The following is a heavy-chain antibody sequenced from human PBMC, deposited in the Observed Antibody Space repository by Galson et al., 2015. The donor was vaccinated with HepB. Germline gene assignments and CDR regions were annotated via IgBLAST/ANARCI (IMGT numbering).Heavy chain of an antibody. CDR3: ARDLVRVRGVIIIPLYGMDV. V-gene: IGHV1-3*01. J-gene: IGHJ6*02. Sequence: SVKVSCKASGYTFTSYAMHWVRQAPGQRLEWMGWINAGNGNTKYSQKFQGRVTITRDTSASTAYMELSSLRSEDTAVYYCARDLVRVRGVIIIPLYGMDVWGQGTTVTVSS. CDR2: INAGNGNT. CDR1: GYTFTSYA. D-gene: IGHD3-10*01.